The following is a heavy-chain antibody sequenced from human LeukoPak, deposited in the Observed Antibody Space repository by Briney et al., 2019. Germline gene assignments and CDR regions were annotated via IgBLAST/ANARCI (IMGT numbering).Heavy chain of an antibody. D-gene: IGHD5/OR15-5a*01. V-gene: IGHV3-72*01. Sequence: PGGSLRLSCTVSGLTFSDHKVVWVRQAPGKGLEWVGRIRNKANRDTTEYAASVKGRFTISRDDSKNSLYLQMNSLKTEDTAVYFCAPLVVSDNYHYMDVWGKGTMVTVSS. CDR1: GLTFSDHK. CDR3: APLVVSDNYHYMDV. J-gene: IGHJ6*03. CDR2: IRNKANRDTT.